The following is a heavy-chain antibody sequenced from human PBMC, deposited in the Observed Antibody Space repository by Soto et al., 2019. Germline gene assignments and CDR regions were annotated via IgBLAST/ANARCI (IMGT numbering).Heavy chain of an antibody. J-gene: IGHJ4*02. CDR1: GFGLSSYA. Sequence: PGGSLRLSCAASGFGLSSYAVSWVRQAPWKGLEWVSAISGSGGSTYYADSVKGRFTISRDNSKNTLYLQMNSLRAEDTAVYYCAKEVTAMVSVYFDYWGQGTLVTVSS. D-gene: IGHD5-18*01. CDR2: ISGSGGST. CDR3: AKEVTAMVSVYFDY. V-gene: IGHV3-23*01.